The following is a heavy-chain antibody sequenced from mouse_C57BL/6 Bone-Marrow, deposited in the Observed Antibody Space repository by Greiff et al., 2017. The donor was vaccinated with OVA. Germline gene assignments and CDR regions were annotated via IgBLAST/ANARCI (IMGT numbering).Heavy chain of an antibody. Sequence: VQLQQPGAELVKPGASVKLSCKASGYTFTSYWMHWVKQRPGQGLEWIGMIHTNSGSTNYNAKFKSKATLTVDKSSSTAYMQLSSLTAEDSAVYYCARDYYGIYYYAMDYWGQGTSVTVSS. CDR1: GYTFTSYW. V-gene: IGHV1-64*01. CDR2: IHTNSGST. D-gene: IGHD1-2*01. J-gene: IGHJ4*01. CDR3: ARDYYGIYYYAMDY.